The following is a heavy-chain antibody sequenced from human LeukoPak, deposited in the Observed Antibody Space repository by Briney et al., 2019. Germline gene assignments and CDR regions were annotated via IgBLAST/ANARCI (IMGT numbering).Heavy chain of an antibody. V-gene: IGHV4-34*01. J-gene: IGHJ5*02. Sequence: SETLSHTCAVYGGSFSGYYWSWIRQPPGKGLEWIGEINHSGSTNYNPSLKSRVTISVDTSKNQFSLKLSSVTAADTAVYYCARGVVFDPWGQGTLVTVSS. CDR1: GGSFSGYY. CDR2: INHSGST. D-gene: IGHD2-15*01. CDR3: ARGVVFDP.